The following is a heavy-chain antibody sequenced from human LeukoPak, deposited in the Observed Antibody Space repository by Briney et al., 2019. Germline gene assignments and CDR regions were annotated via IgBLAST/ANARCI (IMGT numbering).Heavy chain of an antibody. CDR1: GFTFGDYA. V-gene: IGHV3-49*04. CDR3: TRLNIAAAAVGDY. D-gene: IGHD6-13*01. CDR2: IRSKAYGGTT. J-gene: IGHJ4*02. Sequence: PGRSLRLSCTASGFTFGDYAMSWVRQAPGKGLEWVGFIRSKAYGGTTEYAASVKGRFTISRDDSKSIAYLQMNSLKTEDTAVYYCTRLNIAAAAVGDYWGQGTLVTVSS.